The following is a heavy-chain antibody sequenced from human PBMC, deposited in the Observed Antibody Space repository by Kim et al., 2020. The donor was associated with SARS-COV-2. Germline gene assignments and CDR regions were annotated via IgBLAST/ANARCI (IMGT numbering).Heavy chain of an antibody. CDR2: NGNT. V-gene: IGHV1-18*01. Sequence: NGNTNYAQKLQGRVTMTTDTSTSTAYMELRSLRSDDTAVYYCALVVPRSLWGQGTLVTVSS. J-gene: IGHJ4*02. CDR3: ALVVPRSL. D-gene: IGHD2-2*01.